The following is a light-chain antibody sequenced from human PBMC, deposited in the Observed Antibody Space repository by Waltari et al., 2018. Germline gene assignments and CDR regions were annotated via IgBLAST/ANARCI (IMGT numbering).Light chain of an antibody. J-gene: IGLJ2*01. CDR3: QAWDNSIVI. CDR1: KLGDTY. CDR2: EDK. Sequence: SYELTQPPSVSVSPGQPASITCSGDKLGDTYASWYQQKPGQSPVLVIYEDKKRPSGIPERFSGSNSGNTATLTISGTQAMNEADYYCQAWDNSIVIFGRGTKLTVL. V-gene: IGLV3-1*01.